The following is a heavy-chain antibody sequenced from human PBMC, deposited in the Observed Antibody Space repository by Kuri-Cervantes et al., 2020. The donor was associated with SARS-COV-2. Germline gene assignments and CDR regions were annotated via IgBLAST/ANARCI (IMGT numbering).Heavy chain of an antibody. V-gene: IGHV1-2*02. D-gene: IGHD6-6*01. CDR3: ARNIAARPADYYYYAMDV. Sequence: ASVKVSCKASGYTFTDYYIHWVRQAPGQGLEWMGWVNPSTGGTDRAQKLQGRVTMTRDTSISTAYVDLRSLRSDDTAVYYCARNIAARPADYYYYAMDVWGQGTTVTVSS. CDR2: VNPSTGGT. CDR1: GYTFTDYY. J-gene: IGHJ6*02.